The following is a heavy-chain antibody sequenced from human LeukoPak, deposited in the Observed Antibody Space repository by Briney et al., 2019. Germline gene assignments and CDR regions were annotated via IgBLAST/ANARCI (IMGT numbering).Heavy chain of an antibody. CDR3: ARGGAAAGTRN. D-gene: IGHD6-13*01. Sequence: SETLSLTCAVSGGSISSGGYSWSWIRQPPGKGLEWIGYIYHSGSTYYNPSLKSRVTISVDTSKNQFSLKLSSVTAADTAVYYCARGGAAAGTRNWGQGTLVTVSS. J-gene: IGHJ4*02. CDR2: IYHSGST. CDR1: GGSISSGGYS. V-gene: IGHV4-30-2*01.